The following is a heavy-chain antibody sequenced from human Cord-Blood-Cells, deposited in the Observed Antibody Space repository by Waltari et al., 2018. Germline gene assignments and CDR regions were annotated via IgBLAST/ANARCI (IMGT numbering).Heavy chain of an antibody. CDR3: TWIAAAADAFDI. V-gene: IGHV3-15*01. CDR1: GFTFSNAW. D-gene: IGHD6-13*01. Sequence: EVQLVESGGGLVKPGGSLRLSCAASGFTFSNAWMSWVRQAPGKGLEWVGRIKSKTDGGTTDYAAPVKGRFTISRDDSKNTLYLQMNSLKTEDTAVYYGTWIAAAADAFDIWGQGTMVTVSS. J-gene: IGHJ3*02. CDR2: IKSKTDGGTT.